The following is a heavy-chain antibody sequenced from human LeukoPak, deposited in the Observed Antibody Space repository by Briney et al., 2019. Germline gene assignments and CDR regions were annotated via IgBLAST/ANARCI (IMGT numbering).Heavy chain of an antibody. D-gene: IGHD3-22*01. J-gene: IGHJ4*02. Sequence: GGSLRLSCAASGFTFSSYGMHWVRQAPGKGLEWVAFIRYDGSNKYYADSVKGRFTISRDNSKNTLYLQMNSLRAEDTAVYYCAKPVGYYYDSNLYFDYWGQGTLVTVSS. CDR3: AKPVGYYYDSNLYFDY. V-gene: IGHV3-30*02. CDR1: GFTFSSYG. CDR2: IRYDGSNK.